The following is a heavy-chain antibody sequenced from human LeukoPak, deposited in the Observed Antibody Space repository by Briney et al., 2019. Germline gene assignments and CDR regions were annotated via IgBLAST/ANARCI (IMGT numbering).Heavy chain of an antibody. CDR1: GNTLTDLY. J-gene: IGHJ5*02. V-gene: IGHV1-24*01. CDR3: TLRKGHPMRGHWFDP. CDR2: FEPESGQT. Sequence: ASVKVSCKVSGNTLTDLYIHWVRQAPGKGLEWLGGFEPESGQTLYAQRFRARVRMTEDTSTNTAYMDLSSLRSDDSALYYCTLRKGHPMRGHWFDPWGQGTLLTVRS.